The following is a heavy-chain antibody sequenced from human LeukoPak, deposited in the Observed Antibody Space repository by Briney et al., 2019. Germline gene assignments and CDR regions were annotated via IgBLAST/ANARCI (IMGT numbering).Heavy chain of an antibody. CDR2: ISSSGST. V-gene: IGHV4-61*02. CDR1: GDSISSGDYY. J-gene: IGHJ2*01. D-gene: IGHD1-26*01. Sequence: PSETLSLTCTVSGDSISSGDYYWSWIRQPAGKGLEWIGRISSSGSTNYNPSLKSRVTISVDTSKNQFSLKLSSVTAADTAVYYCARDYSGSYLSTHTTWYFDLWGRGTLVTVSS. CDR3: ARDYSGSYLSTHTTWYFDL.